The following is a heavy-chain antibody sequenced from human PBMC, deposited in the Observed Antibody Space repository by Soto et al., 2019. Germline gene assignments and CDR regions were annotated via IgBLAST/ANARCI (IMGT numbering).Heavy chain of an antibody. CDR1: GSTFTTYA. V-gene: IGHV3-23*01. CDR3: AKDYSSGYYAFDI. Sequence: GSLRLSCAPSGSTFTTYAMSWVRQAPGKGLEWVSSISSGGDTYYADSVKGRFTISRDSSKNTLYLQMNNLRAEDTATYYCAKDYSSGYYAFDIWGRGTMVTVSS. D-gene: IGHD3-22*01. J-gene: IGHJ3*02. CDR2: ISSGGDT.